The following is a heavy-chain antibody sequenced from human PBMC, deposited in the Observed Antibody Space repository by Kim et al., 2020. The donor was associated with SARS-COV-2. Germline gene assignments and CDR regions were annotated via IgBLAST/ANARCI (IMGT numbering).Heavy chain of an antibody. D-gene: IGHD6-13*01. Sequence: GGSLRLSCAASGFTFSSYSMNWVRQAPGKGLVWVSSISSSSSYIYYADSVKGRFTISRDNAKNSLYLQMNSLRAEDTAVYYCARIIAAAGTEAFDIWGQGTMVTVSS. V-gene: IGHV3-21*01. CDR2: ISSSSSYI. CDR3: ARIIAAAGTEAFDI. CDR1: GFTFSSYS. J-gene: IGHJ3*02.